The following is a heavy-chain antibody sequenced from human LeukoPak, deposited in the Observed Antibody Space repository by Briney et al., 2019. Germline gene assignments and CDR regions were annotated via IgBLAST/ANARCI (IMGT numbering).Heavy chain of an antibody. Sequence: SVKVSCKASGGTFSSYAISWVRQAPGQGLEWMGGIIPIFGTANYAQKFQGRVTITADESTSTAYMELSSLRSEDTAVYYCATAYGSRVTGYHLSSSFDYWGQGTLVTVSS. CDR3: ATAYGSRVTGYHLSSSFDY. V-gene: IGHV1-69*13. J-gene: IGHJ4*02. D-gene: IGHD3-9*01. CDR1: GGTFSSYA. CDR2: IIPIFGTA.